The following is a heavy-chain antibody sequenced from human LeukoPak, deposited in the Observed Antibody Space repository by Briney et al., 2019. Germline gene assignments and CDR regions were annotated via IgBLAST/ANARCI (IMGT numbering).Heavy chain of an antibody. D-gene: IGHD3-22*01. V-gene: IGHV4-34*01. CDR3: AIWSYYDPVNL. Sequence: SETLSLTCAVDGWSFSGYYWSWIRQPPGKGLEWIGEINHSGSTNYNPSLKSRVTIPVDTSKNQFSLKLSSVTAADTAVYYCAIWSYYDPVNLWGQGTLVTVSS. CDR2: INHSGST. J-gene: IGHJ5*02. CDR1: GWSFSGYY.